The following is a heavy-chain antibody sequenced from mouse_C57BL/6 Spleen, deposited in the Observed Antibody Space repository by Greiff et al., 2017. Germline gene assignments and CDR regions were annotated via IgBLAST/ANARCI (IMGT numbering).Heavy chain of an antibody. Sequence: VQLQQSGAELARPGASVKLSCKASGYTFTSYGISWVKQRTGQGLEWIGEIYPRSGNTYYNEKFKGKATLTADKSSSTAYMELRILTSEDSAVYFCARLGYYGSSAYYYAMDYWGQGTSVTVSS. V-gene: IGHV1-81*01. CDR1: GYTFTSYG. CDR3: ARLGYYGSSAYYYAMDY. D-gene: IGHD1-1*01. CDR2: IYPRSGNT. J-gene: IGHJ4*01.